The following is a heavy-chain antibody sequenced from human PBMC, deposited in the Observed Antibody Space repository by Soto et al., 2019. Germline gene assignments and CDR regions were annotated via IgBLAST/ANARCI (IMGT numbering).Heavy chain of an antibody. J-gene: IGHJ3*02. D-gene: IGHD1-26*01. CDR2: IYPGDSDT. V-gene: IGHV5-51*01. CDR3: ARLHSGSYFVKRDAFDI. Sequence: GESLKISCKGSGYSFTSYWIGWVRQMPGKGLEWMGIIYPGDSDTRYSPSFQGQVTISADKSISTAYLQWSSLKASDTAMYYCARLHSGSYFVKRDAFDIWGQGTRVTVSS. CDR1: GYSFTSYW.